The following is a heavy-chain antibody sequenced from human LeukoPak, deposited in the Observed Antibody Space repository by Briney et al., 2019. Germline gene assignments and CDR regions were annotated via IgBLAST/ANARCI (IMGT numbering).Heavy chain of an antibody. CDR1: GFTVSSNY. CDR3: ARTFSSATFWLDYFDY. CDR2: IYSGGST. V-gene: IGHV3-53*01. D-gene: IGHD2/OR15-2a*01. Sequence: RSGGSLRLSCAASGFTVSSNYMSWVRQAPGKGLEWVSVIYSGGSTYYADSVEGRFTISRDNSKNMLYLQMNSLRAEDTAVYYCARTFSSATFWLDYFDYWGRGTLLTVS. J-gene: IGHJ4*02.